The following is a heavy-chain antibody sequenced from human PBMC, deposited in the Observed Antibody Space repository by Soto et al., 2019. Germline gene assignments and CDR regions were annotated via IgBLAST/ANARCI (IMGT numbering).Heavy chain of an antibody. Sequence: KPSETLSLTCTVSGHSLSSGGYYWIWIRQHPGKGLEWVGYIYFTGSTLYNPSLKSRLAMSLDTSKNQFSLRLTSVTAADTAVYFCARDWGSSGWPNWGQGTLVTVSS. CDR3: ARDWGSSGWPN. CDR2: IYFTGST. J-gene: IGHJ4*02. CDR1: GHSLSSGGYY. D-gene: IGHD6-19*01. V-gene: IGHV4-31*03.